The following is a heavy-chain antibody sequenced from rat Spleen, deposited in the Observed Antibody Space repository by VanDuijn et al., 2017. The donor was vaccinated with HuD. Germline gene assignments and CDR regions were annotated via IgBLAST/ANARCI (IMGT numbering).Heavy chain of an antibody. Sequence: EVQLVESDGGLVQPGRSLKLSCAASGFTFSDYYMAWVRQAPTKGLEWVATISYDGSSTYYRDSVKGRFTISRDNAKNTQYLQMDSLRSEDTATYYCARQGYGDWYFDFWGPGTMVTVSS. D-gene: IGHD4-3*01. J-gene: IGHJ1*01. CDR1: GFTFSDYY. V-gene: IGHV5-29*01. CDR2: ISYDGSST. CDR3: ARQGYGDWYFDF.